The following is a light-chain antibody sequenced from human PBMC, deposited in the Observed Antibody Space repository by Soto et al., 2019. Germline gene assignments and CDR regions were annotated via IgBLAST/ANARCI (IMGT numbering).Light chain of an antibody. CDR1: SSDVGSYNF. Sequence: QSVLTQPASVSGSPGQSITISCTGTSSDVGSYNFVSWYQQLPGKAPKLMIYEVSNRPSGVSNRFSGSKSGNTASLTISGLQAEDEADYYCQSYDGTLSGSYVFGIGTKVTV. CDR2: EVS. J-gene: IGLJ1*01. V-gene: IGLV2-14*01. CDR3: QSYDGTLSGSYV.